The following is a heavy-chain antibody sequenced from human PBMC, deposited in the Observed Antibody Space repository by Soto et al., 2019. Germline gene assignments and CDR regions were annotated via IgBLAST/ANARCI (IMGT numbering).Heavy chain of an antibody. CDR3: AHRFNLRDGYNYYFDY. V-gene: IGHV2-5*02. Sequence: QITLKESGPTLVKPTQTLTLTCTFSGFSLSTSGVGVGWIRQPPGKALEWLALIYWDDDKRYSPSLKSRLTITKDTSKNQVVLTMTNMDPVDTATYYCAHRFNLRDGYNYYFDYWGQGTLVTVSS. J-gene: IGHJ4*02. D-gene: IGHD5-12*01. CDR2: IYWDDDK. CDR1: GFSLSTSGVG.